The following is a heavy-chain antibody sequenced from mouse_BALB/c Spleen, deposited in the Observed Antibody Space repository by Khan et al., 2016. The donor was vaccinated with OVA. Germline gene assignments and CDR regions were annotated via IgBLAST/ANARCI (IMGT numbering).Heavy chain of an antibody. V-gene: IGHV3-2*02. CDR3: ARKDYYDYDPFPY. CDR1: GYSITSEYA. D-gene: IGHD2-4*01. CDR2: INYSGNT. J-gene: IGHJ3*01. Sequence: EVQLQESGPGLVKPSQSLSLTCAVTGYSITSEYAWNWIRQFPGNQLEWMGYINYSGNTRFNPSLTSRTSITRDTSKNTFFLQLNSVTTEDTATYYSARKDYYDYDPFPYWGQGTLVTVSA.